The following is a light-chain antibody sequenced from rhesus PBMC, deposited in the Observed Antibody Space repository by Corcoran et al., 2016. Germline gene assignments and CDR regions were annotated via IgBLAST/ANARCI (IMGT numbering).Light chain of an antibody. Sequence: DIQMTQSPSSLSASVGDRVTITCRASQVISSWVVWYQQKPGKAPQPLIYKASTLQSGAPSRFSGSGSGTDFTLSISSLQPEDFATYYCQQYDTAPWTFGQGTKVEIK. V-gene: IGKV1-21*01. J-gene: IGKJ1*01. CDR1: QVISSW. CDR3: QQYDTAPWT. CDR2: KAS.